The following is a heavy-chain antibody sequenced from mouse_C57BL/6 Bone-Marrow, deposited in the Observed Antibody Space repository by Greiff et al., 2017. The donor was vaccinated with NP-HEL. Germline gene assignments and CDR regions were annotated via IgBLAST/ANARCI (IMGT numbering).Heavy chain of an antibody. V-gene: IGHV5-4*03. D-gene: IGHD2-4*01. CDR1: GFTFSSYA. Sequence: EVMLVESGGGLVKPGGSLKLSCAASGFTFSSYAMSWVRQTPEKRLEWVATISDGGSYTYYPDNVKGRFTISRDNAKNNLYLQMSHLKSEDTAMYYCARIYYDYDGTPYFDYWGQGTTLTVSS. J-gene: IGHJ2*01. CDR3: ARIYYDYDGTPYFDY. CDR2: ISDGGSYT.